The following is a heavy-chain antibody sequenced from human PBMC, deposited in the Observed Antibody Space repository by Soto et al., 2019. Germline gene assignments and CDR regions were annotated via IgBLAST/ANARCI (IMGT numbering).Heavy chain of an antibody. CDR3: ATLSGSLLGV. CDR2: IYYSGST. D-gene: IGHD1-26*01. V-gene: IGHV4-39*01. CDR1: GGSISSSSYY. Sequence: QLQLQGSGPGLVKPSPTLSLTCTVSGGSISSSSYYWGWIRQPPGKGLEWIGSIYYSGSTYYNPSLQSRVTISVDTSRNRSSLQLSSVTAADTAVYYCATLSGSLLGVWGQGTTVTASS. J-gene: IGHJ6*02.